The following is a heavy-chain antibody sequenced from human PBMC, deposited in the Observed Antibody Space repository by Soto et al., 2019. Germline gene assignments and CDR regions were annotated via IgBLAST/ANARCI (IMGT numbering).Heavy chain of an antibody. CDR2: IDPSDSYT. CDR1: GYSFTSYW. Sequence: PGESLKISCKGSGYSFTSYWISWVRQMPGKGLEWMGRIDPSDSYTNYSPSFQGHVTISADKSISTAYLQWSSLKASDTAMYYCASSIAAADYYYGMDVWGQGTTVTVSS. J-gene: IGHJ6*02. CDR3: ASSIAAADYYYGMDV. D-gene: IGHD6-13*01. V-gene: IGHV5-10-1*01.